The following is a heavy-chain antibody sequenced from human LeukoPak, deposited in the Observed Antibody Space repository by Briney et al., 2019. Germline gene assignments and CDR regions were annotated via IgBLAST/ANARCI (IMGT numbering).Heavy chain of an antibody. V-gene: IGHV3-23*01. Sequence: GGSLRLSCAASGFTFSSYGMSWVRQAPGKGLEWVSAISGSGGSTYYADSVKGRFTISRDNSKNTLYLQMNSLRAEDTAVYYCAKDHALGILWFGELLSPHQPKNWFDPWGQGTLVTVSS. J-gene: IGHJ5*02. CDR2: ISGSGGST. CDR3: AKDHALGILWFGELLSPHQPKNWFDP. CDR1: GFTFSSYG. D-gene: IGHD3-10*01.